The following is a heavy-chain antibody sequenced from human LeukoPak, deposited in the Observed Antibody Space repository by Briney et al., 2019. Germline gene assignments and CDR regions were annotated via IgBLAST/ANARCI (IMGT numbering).Heavy chain of an antibody. CDR1: GFTVSSNY. Sequence: PGGSLRLSCAASGFTVSSNYMTWVRQAPGKGLEWVSIIHSGGSSYYADSVRGRFTISRGNSKNTLYLQLNSLRAEDTAVYYCARTYYYYCYMDVWGKGTTVTVSS. V-gene: IGHV3-53*01. D-gene: IGHD1/OR15-1a*01. J-gene: IGHJ6*03. CDR2: IHSGGSS. CDR3: ARTYYYYCYMDV.